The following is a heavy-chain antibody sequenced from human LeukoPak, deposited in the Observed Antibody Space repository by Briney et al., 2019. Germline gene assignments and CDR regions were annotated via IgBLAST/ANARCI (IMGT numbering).Heavy chain of an antibody. CDR3: ARSYSSSRGTFDY. D-gene: IGHD6-6*01. J-gene: IGHJ4*02. CDR1: GFTFNIYS. V-gene: IGHV3-21*01. Sequence: GGSLRLSCVGSGFTFNIYSMNWVRQAPGKGLEWVSSITSSSSYIYYADSVKGRFTISRDNAKNSLYLQMNSLRAEDTAVYYCARSYSSSRGTFDYWGQGTLVTVSS. CDR2: ITSSSSYI.